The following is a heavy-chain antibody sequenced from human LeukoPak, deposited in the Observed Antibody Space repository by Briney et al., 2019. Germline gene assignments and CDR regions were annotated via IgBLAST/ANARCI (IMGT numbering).Heavy chain of an antibody. CDR2: INHSGST. D-gene: IGHD3-10*01. CDR3: ARGPYVLLWFRELSRDWFDP. Sequence: SETLSLTCAVYGGSFSGYYWSWIRQPPGKGLEWIGEINHSGSTNYNPSPKSRVTISVDTSKNQFSLKLSSVTAADTAVYYCARGPYVLLWFRELSRDWFDPWGQGTLVTVSS. V-gene: IGHV4-34*01. J-gene: IGHJ5*02. CDR1: GGSFSGYY.